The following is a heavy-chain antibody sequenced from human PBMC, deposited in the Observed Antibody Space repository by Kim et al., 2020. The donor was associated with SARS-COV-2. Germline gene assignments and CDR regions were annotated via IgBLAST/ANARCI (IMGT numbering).Heavy chain of an antibody. CDR2: IIPILGIA. Sequence: SVKVSCKASGGTFSSYAISWVRQAPGQGLEWMGRIIPILGIANYAQKFQGRVTITADKSTSTAYMELSSLRSEDTAVYYCARDNTTMVRGVPFDYWGQGTLVTVSS. J-gene: IGHJ4*02. V-gene: IGHV1-69*04. D-gene: IGHD3-10*01. CDR1: GGTFSSYA. CDR3: ARDNTTMVRGVPFDY.